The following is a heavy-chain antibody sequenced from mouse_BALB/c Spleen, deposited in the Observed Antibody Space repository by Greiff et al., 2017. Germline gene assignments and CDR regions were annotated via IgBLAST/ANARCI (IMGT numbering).Heavy chain of an antibody. Sequence: VQLQQSGAELVKPGASVKLSCTASGFNIKDTYMHWVKQRPEQGLEWIGRIDPANGNTKYDPKFQGKATITADTSSNTAYLQLSSLTSEDTAVYYCASYYQISNYYAMDYWGQGTSVTVSS. D-gene: IGHD1-1*01. V-gene: IGHV14-3*02. CDR1: GFNIKDTY. CDR2: IDPANGNT. CDR3: ASYYQISNYYAMDY. J-gene: IGHJ4*01.